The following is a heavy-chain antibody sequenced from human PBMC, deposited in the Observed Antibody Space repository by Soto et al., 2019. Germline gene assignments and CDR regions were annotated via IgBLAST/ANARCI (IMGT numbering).Heavy chain of an antibody. V-gene: IGHV3-23*01. CDR2: ISGSGGNT. CDR1: GFTFRSYV. J-gene: IGHJ4*02. CDR3: AQEWFGELFPPEN. D-gene: IGHD3-10*01. Sequence: EVQLLESGGGLVQPGGSLRLSCAASGFTFRSYVMSWVRQAPGKGLELVSAISGSGGNTYYADSVKGRFTISRDKSKNTLSLQMNRLRVEDTAVYYCAQEWFGELFPPENWGQGTLVTVSS.